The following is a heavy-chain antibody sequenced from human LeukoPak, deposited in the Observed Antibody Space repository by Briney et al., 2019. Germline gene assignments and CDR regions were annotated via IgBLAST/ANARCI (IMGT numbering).Heavy chain of an antibody. CDR1: GFTFSSYS. V-gene: IGHV3-21*01. Sequence: GGSLRLSCAASGFTFSSYSMNWVRQAPGKGLEWVSSISSSSSYIYYADSVKGRFTISSDNAKNSLYLQMNSLRAEATAVYYCARETGYRTYYFDYWGQGTLVTVFS. J-gene: IGHJ4*02. CDR3: ARETGYRTYYFDY. CDR2: ISSSSSYI. D-gene: IGHD5-24*01.